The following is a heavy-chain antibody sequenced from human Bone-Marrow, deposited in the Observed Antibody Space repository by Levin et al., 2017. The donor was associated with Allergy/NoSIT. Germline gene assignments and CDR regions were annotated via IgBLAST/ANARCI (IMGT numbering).Heavy chain of an antibody. Sequence: GGSLRLSCAASGFTISSNYMSWVRQAPGKGLEWVSVIYSGGSTYYADSVKGRFTISRDNSKNTLYLQMNSLRAEDTAVYYCARGQQPAPFDYWGQGTLVTVSS. V-gene: IGHV3-53*01. CDR1: GFTISSNY. CDR2: IYSGGST. D-gene: IGHD6-13*01. CDR3: ARGQQPAPFDY. J-gene: IGHJ4*02.